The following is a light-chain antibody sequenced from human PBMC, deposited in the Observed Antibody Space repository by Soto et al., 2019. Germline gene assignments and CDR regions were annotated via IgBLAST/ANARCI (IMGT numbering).Light chain of an antibody. CDR3: CSNAGRPDV. CDR1: SSDIGGYNY. J-gene: IGLJ1*01. CDR2: DVD. Sequence: QSALTQPRSVSLSPGQSVAISCTGTSSDIGGYNYVSWYQQHPGKAPKVMIYDVDKRPSGVPDRFSGSKSGNTASLTISDLQTEDEADYYCCSNAGRPDVFGTGTKVTVL. V-gene: IGLV2-11*01.